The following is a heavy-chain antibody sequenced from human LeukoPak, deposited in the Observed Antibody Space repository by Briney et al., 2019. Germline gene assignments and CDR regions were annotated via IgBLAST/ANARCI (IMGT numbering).Heavy chain of an antibody. V-gene: IGHV3-74*01. CDR2: IIGDGSST. Sequence: PGGSLRLSCAASGFTFSNYWMHWVRQAPGKGLVWVSRIIGDGSSTNYADSVKGRFTISRDNAMNTLYLQMNRLRVEDTAVYYCARDIRFGPWGQGTLVTVSS. D-gene: IGHD2-21*01. J-gene: IGHJ5*02. CDR3: ARDIRFGP. CDR1: GFTFSNYW.